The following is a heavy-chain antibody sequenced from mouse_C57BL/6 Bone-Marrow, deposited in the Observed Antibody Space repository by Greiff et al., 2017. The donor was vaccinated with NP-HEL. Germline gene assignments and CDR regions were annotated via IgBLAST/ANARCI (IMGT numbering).Heavy chain of an antibody. D-gene: IGHD2-12*01. J-gene: IGHJ2*01. V-gene: IGHV1-64*01. CDR1: GYTFTSYW. Sequence: QVQLQQPGAELVKPGASVKLSCKASGYTFTSYWMHWVKQRPGQGLEWIGMIHPNSGSTKYNEKLKSKATLTVDKSSSTAYMQLSSLTSEDSAVYYCARREDSAYFDYWGQGTTLTVSS. CDR2: IHPNSGST. CDR3: ARREDSAYFDY.